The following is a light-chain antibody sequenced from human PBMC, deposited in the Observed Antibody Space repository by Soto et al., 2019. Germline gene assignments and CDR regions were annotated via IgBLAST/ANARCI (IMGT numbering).Light chain of an antibody. CDR1: SSNVGAYNY. CDR3: CSYAGNSLWV. J-gene: IGLJ3*02. V-gene: IGLV2-11*01. CDR2: DVS. Sequence: QSALTQPRSVSGSPGQSVTISCTGTSSNVGAYNYVSWYQQYPGKGPRLMIYDVSKWPSGVPDRFSGSKSGNTASLTISGLQAEDEADYYCCSYAGNSLWVFGAGTKLTVL.